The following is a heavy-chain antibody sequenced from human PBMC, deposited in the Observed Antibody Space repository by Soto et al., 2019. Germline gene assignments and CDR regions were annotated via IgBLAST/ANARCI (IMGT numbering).Heavy chain of an antibody. CDR1: GDRYRCRF. J-gene: IGHJ6*01. D-gene: IGHD3-9*01. CDR3: ARDTRGPRGFDDMDI. V-gene: IGHV1-2*02. Sequence: SKEPGDRYRCRFLRLRREAPRQGLEWVGCINPKNGDTHYAQRFQGRVTMTRDASLNLVHMDLSGLTSDDAAVYYCARDTRGPRGFDDMDIWGQRTSV. CDR2: INPKNGDT.